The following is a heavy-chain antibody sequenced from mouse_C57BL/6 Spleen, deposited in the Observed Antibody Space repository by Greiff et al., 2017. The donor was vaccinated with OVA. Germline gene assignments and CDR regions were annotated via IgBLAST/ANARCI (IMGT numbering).Heavy chain of an antibody. CDR1: GFNIKNTY. CDR3: ARPSTVVEVPFAY. J-gene: IGHJ3*01. V-gene: IGHV14-3*01. D-gene: IGHD1-1*01. CDR2: IDPANGNT. Sequence: VQLQQSVAELVRPGASVKLSCTASGFNIKNTYMHWVKQRPEQGLEWIGRIDPANGNTKYAPKFQGKATITADTSSNTADLQLSSLTSEDTAIYYCARPSTVVEVPFAYWGQGTLVTVSA.